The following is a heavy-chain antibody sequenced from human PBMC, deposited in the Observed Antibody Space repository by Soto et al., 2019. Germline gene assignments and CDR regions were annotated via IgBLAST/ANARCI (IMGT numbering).Heavy chain of an antibody. Sequence: SETLSLTCTVSGDSITHYYWSWIRRPPGKELEWIGFVYSNGTTSYNRSLKSRVTMSVDTSKNQFSLKLRSVTAADTAVYYCARGLAGRITIFGVVIPRTHPFDPWGQGTLVTVSS. CDR1: GDSITHYY. V-gene: IGHV4-59*01. D-gene: IGHD3-3*01. J-gene: IGHJ5*02. CDR2: VYSNGTT. CDR3: ARGLAGRITIFGVVIPRTHPFDP.